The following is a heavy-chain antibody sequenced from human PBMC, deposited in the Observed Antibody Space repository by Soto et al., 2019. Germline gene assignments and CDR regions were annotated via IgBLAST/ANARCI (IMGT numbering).Heavy chain of an antibody. J-gene: IGHJ6*03. CDR1: GGSISSYY. V-gene: IGHV4-59*01. CDR2: IYYSGST. D-gene: IGHD6-19*01. Sequence: SETLSLTCTVSGGSISSYYWSWIRQPPGKGLEWIGYIYYSGSTNYNPSLKSRVTISVDTSKNQFSLKLSSVTAADTAVYYCARVSSGHSLYYYMDVWGKGTTVTVSS. CDR3: ARVSSGHSLYYYMDV.